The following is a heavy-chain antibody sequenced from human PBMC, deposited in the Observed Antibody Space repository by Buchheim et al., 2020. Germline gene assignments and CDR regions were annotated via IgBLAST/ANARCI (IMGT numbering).Heavy chain of an antibody. CDR1: GGSISGGGDY. V-gene: IGHV4-31*03. CDR2: IAYSGTT. Sequence: QVQLQESGPGLVKPSQTLSLTCTVSGGSISGGGDYWTWIRQHPGKGLEWIGYIAYSGTTYYNPSLKGRVIMSVATSKKQYSLKLTSVTAADTAVYYCARDAYYFDSWGKGTL. J-gene: IGHJ4*02. CDR3: ARDAYYFDS. D-gene: IGHD3-16*01.